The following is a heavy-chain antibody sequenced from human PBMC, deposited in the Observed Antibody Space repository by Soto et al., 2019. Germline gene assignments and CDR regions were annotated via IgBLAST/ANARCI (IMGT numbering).Heavy chain of an antibody. D-gene: IGHD4-4*01. CDR3: AKDSNKYSSSLRGRYFDY. V-gene: IGHV3-23*01. CDR2: ISGGGSNT. CDR1: GFPFSSYV. Sequence: GCLRLTGTAPGFPFSSYVMSWVRQAPGKGLEWVSVISGGGSNTFYADYVKGRFTISRDNSKNTLLLQMNSLGAEDTAVYYCAKDSNKYSSSLRGRYFDYWGQGIGVTVSS. J-gene: IGHJ4*02.